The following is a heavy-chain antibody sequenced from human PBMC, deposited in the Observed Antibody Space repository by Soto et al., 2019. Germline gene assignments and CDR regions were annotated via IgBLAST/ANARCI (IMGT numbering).Heavy chain of an antibody. CDR1: GYTLTELS. CDR3: ARDRYGDPLWGQDDFDY. J-gene: IGHJ4*02. Sequence: ASVKVSCKVSGYTLTELSMHWVRQAPGKGLEWMGGFDPEDGETIYAQKFQGRFTISRDNSKNTLYLQMNSLRAEDTAVYYCARDRYGDPLWGQDDFDYWGQGTLVTVSS. V-gene: IGHV1-24*01. CDR2: FDPEDGET. D-gene: IGHD4-17*01.